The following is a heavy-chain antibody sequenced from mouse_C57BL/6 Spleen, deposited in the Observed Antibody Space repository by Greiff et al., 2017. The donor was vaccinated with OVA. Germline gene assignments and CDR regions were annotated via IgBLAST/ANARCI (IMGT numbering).Heavy chain of an antibody. Sequence: QVQLQQPGAELVRPGSSVKLSCKASGYTFTSYWMHWVKQRPIQGLEWIGNIDPSDSETHYNQKFKDKATLPVDKSSSTAYMQLSSLTSEDSAVDYCARDSSGYRFAYWGQGTLVTVSA. CDR2: IDPSDSET. CDR1: GYTFTSYW. D-gene: IGHD3-2*02. CDR3: ARDSSGYRFAY. V-gene: IGHV1-52*01. J-gene: IGHJ3*01.